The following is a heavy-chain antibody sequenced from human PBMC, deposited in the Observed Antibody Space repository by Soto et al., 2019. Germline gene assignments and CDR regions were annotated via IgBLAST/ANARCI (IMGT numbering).Heavy chain of an antibody. CDR1: GFTFSTYS. Sequence: GSLRLSCVGSGFTFSTYSINWVRQAPGKGLGWVSSISSRSDIYYADSVKGRFTISRDNAKNSVSLQMNSLRAEDTAVYYCAREYTAWPLAYGLDVWGQGTTVTVSS. V-gene: IGHV3-21*01. CDR2: ISSRSDI. J-gene: IGHJ6*02. CDR3: AREYTAWPLAYGLDV. D-gene: IGHD2-2*02.